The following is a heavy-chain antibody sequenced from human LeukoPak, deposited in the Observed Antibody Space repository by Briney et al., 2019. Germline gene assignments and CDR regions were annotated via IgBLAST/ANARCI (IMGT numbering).Heavy chain of an antibody. V-gene: IGHV1-69*13. J-gene: IGHJ5*02. CDR1: GGTFSSYA. CDR2: IIPIFGTA. D-gene: IGHD2-2*01. Sequence: SVKVSCKASGGTFSSYAISWVRQAPGQGHEWMGGIIPIFGTANYAQKFQGRVTITADESTSTAYMELSSLRSEDTAVYYCARLRNIVVVPAAINTPNWFDPWGQGSLVTVSS. CDR3: ARLRNIVVVPAAINTPNWFDP.